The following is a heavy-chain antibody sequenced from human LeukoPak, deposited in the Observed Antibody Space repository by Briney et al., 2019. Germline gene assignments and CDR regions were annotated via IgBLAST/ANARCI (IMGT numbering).Heavy chain of an antibody. CDR2: VYSGDRT. D-gene: IGHD1-26*01. Sequence: GGSLRLSCAASGFTVNSNYMSWVRQAPGKGLEWVSVVYSGDRTYYADSVKGRFTISRDDSTNTLYLLMNSLRAEDTAVYYCARGYLIDYWGQGTLVTVSS. J-gene: IGHJ4*02. CDR3: ARGYLIDY. CDR1: GFTVNSNY. V-gene: IGHV3-66*01.